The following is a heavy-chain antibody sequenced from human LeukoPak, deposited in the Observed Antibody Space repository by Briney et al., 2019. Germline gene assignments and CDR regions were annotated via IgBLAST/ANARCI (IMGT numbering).Heavy chain of an antibody. CDR2: VYSGDRT. D-gene: IGHD1-26*01. Sequence: GGSLRLSCAASGFTVNSNYMSWVRQAPGKGLEWVSVVYSGDRTYYADSVKGRFTISRDDSTNTLYLLMNSLRAEDTAVYYCARGYLIDYWGQGTLVTVSS. J-gene: IGHJ4*02. CDR3: ARGYLIDY. CDR1: GFTVNSNY. V-gene: IGHV3-66*01.